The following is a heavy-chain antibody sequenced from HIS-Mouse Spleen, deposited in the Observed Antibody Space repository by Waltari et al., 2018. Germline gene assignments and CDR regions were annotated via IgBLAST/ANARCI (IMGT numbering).Heavy chain of an antibody. CDR1: GFTSSIYG. CDR3: AKEYSSSHNWFDP. J-gene: IGHJ5*02. Sequence: QVQLVESGGGVVQPGGSLRLSCAASGFTSSIYGMHWVRQAPGKGLEWVAVISYDGSNKYYADSVKGRFTISRDNSKNTLYLQMNSLRAEDTAVYYCAKEYSSSHNWFDPWGQGTLVTVSS. CDR2: ISYDGSNK. V-gene: IGHV3-30*18. D-gene: IGHD6-13*01.